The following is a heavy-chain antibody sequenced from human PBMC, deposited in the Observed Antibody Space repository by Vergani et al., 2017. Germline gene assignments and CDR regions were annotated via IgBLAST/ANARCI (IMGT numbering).Heavy chain of an antibody. CDR2: IYHSGST. J-gene: IGHJ4*02. CDR1: GYSISSGYY. D-gene: IGHD3-3*01. V-gene: IGHV4-38-2*01. Sequence: QVQLQESGPGLVKPSETLSLTCAVSGYSISSGYYWGWIRQPPGKGLEWIGSIYHSGSTYYNPSLKSRVTISVDTSKNQFSLKLSSVTAADTAVYYCARVPLRVLGDWGQGTLVTVSS. CDR3: ARVPLRVLGD.